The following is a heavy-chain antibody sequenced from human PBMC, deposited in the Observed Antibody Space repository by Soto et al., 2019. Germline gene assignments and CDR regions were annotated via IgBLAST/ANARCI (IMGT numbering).Heavy chain of an antibody. CDR1: GGTFSDYT. Sequence: SVKVSCKASGGTFSDYTMSWLLQAPGRGLEWMGGIIPMIGATNNAQKLKGRLTITADKSTGTVYMELNSLRSDDTAVYYCARYWSAGTLYGAFDIWGQGTEVTVSS. CDR3: ARYWSAGTLYGAFDI. J-gene: IGHJ3*02. D-gene: IGHD2-15*01. V-gene: IGHV1-69*06. CDR2: IIPMIGAT.